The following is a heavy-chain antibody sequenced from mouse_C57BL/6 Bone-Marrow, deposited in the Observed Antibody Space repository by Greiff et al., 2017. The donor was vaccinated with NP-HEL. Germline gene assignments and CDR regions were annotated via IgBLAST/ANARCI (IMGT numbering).Heavy chain of an antibody. J-gene: IGHJ2*01. Sequence: VQLKQSGAELVRPGSSVKMSCKTSGYTFTSYGINWVQQRPGQGLEWIGYIYIGNGYPAYNETFQGQATLTSDTSSSTAYMQLSSLTSEDSAIYFCASSNWDNYWGQGTTLTVSS. CDR2: IYIGNGYP. CDR1: GYTFTSYG. CDR3: ASSNWDNY. V-gene: IGHV1-58*01. D-gene: IGHD4-1*02.